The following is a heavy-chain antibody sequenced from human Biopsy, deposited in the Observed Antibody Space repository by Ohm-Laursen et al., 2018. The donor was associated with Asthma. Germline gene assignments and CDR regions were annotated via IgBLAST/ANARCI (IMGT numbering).Heavy chain of an antibody. CDR2: ISKDASTQ. CDR3: VGDGTDDAFDI. Sequence: SLRLSCAASGFSFSNFAIHWVRQAPGKGLEWVGVISKDASTQDYADSVKGRFTMARDNSKNTLYLQMNSLREEDTAVYYCVGDGTDDAFDIWGQGTVVSVSS. J-gene: IGHJ3*02. CDR1: GFSFSNFA. D-gene: IGHD1-1*01. V-gene: IGHV3-30*01.